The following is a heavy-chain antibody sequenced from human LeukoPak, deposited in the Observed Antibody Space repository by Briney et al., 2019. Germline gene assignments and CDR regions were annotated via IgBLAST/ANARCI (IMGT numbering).Heavy chain of an antibody. CDR3: TRESGPYCPFGY. CDR1: GGSITSTNW. Sequence: KPSETLSLTCGVSGGSITSTNWWSWVRQPPGQGLEWIGEISLTGRTNYNPSLIGRVIKSLDESRNQLSLTLTSVTAADTAMYYCTRESGPYCPFGYWGQGTLVVVPS. D-gene: IGHD1-26*01. CDR2: ISLTGRT. V-gene: IGHV4-4*02. J-gene: IGHJ4*02.